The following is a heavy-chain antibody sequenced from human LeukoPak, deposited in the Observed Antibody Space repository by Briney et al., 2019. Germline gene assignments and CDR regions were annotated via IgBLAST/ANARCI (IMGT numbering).Heavy chain of an antibody. CDR3: ARVQQWLAGFDY. CDR2: IKQDGSEK. Sequence: PGESLRLSCAASGLTFSNAWMSWVRQAPGKGLEWVANIKQDGSEKYYVDSVKGRFTISRDNAKNSLYLQMNSLRAEDTAVYYCARVQQWLAGFDYWGQGTLVTVSS. V-gene: IGHV3-7*01. D-gene: IGHD6-19*01. J-gene: IGHJ4*02. CDR1: GLTFSNAW.